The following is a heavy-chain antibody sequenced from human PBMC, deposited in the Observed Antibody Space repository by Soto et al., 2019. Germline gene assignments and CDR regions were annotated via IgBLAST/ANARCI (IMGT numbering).Heavy chain of an antibody. CDR1: GGSISSYY. Sequence: PSETLSLTCTVSGGSISSYYWSWIRQPPGKGLEWIGYIYYSGSTSYNPSLKSRVTISVDTSKNQFSLKLSSVTAADTAVYYCARGVPTYYYDSSGYTFDYWGQGTLVTVSS. J-gene: IGHJ4*02. CDR3: ARGVPTYYYDSSGYTFDY. D-gene: IGHD3-22*01. CDR2: IYYSGST. V-gene: IGHV4-59*01.